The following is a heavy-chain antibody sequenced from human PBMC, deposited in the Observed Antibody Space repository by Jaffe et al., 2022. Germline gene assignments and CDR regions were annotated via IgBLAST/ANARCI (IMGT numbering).Heavy chain of an antibody. CDR1: GFTFSSYG. D-gene: IGHD2-8*02. CDR2: IRYDGSNK. CDR3: AKDDYCTGGVCYKFDY. V-gene: IGHV3-30*02. Sequence: QVQLVESGGGVVQPGGSLRLSCAASGFTFSSYGMHWVRQAPGKGLEWVAFIRYDGSNKYYADSVKGRFTISRDNSKNTLYLQMNSLRAEDTAVYYCAKDDYCTGGVCYKFDYWGQGTLVTVSS. J-gene: IGHJ4*02.